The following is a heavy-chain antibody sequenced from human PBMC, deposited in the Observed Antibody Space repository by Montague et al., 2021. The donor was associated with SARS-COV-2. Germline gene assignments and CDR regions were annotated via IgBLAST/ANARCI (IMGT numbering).Heavy chain of an antibody. CDR2: IYTSGST. D-gene: IGHD1-1*01. V-gene: IGHV4-4*07. CDR3: ARDGLERQWWMLGWFDP. CDR1: GGSISSYY. J-gene: IGHJ5*02. Sequence: SQTLSLTCTVPGGSISSYYWSWIRQPAGKGLEWIGRIYTSGSTNYNPSLKSRVTMSVDTSKNQFSLKLRSVTAADTAVYFCARDGLERQWWMLGWFDPWGQGTLVTVSS.